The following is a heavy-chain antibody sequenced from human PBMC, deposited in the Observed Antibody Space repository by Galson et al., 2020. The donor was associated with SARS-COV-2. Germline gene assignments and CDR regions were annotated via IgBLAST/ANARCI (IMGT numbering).Heavy chain of an antibody. J-gene: IGHJ6*04. V-gene: IGHV3-48*03. CDR3: AREGAVTPSDGMDV. D-gene: IGHD2-15*01. CDR2: ISTSASTI. Sequence: QLGESLKFSCAASGFTFSSYEMNWVRQAPRPGLEWVSYISTSASTIYYADSVKGGFTISRDNAKNSLYLQMNSLRAEDTAVYYCAREGAVTPSDGMDVWGKGTTVTVSS. CDR1: GFTFSSYE.